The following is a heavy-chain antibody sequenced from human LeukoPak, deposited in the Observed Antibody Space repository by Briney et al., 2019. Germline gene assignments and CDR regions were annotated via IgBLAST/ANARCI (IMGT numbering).Heavy chain of an antibody. V-gene: IGHV3-23*01. CDR2: ISGSGDST. D-gene: IGHD1-26*01. J-gene: IGHJ4*02. Sequence: GGSLRLSCAASGFRFSSYGMSWVRQAPGKGLDWVSSISGSGDSTYYADSVKGRFTISRDNAKNSLYLQMNSLRAEDTALYYCARQRYSGSYYQSDCWGQGTLVTVSS. CDR1: GFRFSSYG. CDR3: ARQRYSGSYYQSDC.